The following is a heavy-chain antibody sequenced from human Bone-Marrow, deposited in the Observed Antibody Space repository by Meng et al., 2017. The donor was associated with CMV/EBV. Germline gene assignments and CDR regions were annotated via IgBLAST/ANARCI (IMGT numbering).Heavy chain of an antibody. CDR2: ISLYNGDT. Sequence: ASVKVSCKASGYTFTSYGISWVRQAPGQGLEWMGWISLYNGDTNYAQKVQGRVTMTTDTSTSTAYMELSSLRSEDTAVYYCARGGRYDSSGYYYGVFDYWGQGTLVTVSS. V-gene: IGHV1-18*01. J-gene: IGHJ4*02. CDR3: ARGGRYDSSGYYYGVFDY. D-gene: IGHD3-22*01. CDR1: GYTFTSYG.